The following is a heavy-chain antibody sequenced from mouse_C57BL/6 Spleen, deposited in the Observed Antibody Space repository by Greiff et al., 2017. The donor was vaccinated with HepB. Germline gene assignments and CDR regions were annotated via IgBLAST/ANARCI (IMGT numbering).Heavy chain of an antibody. Sequence: EVQLQQSGPELVKPGASVKISCKASGYSFTDYNMNWVKQSNGKSLEWIGVINPNYGTTSYNQKFKGKATLTVDQSASTAYMQLNSLTSEDSAVYYCARSFDYDSYYAMDYWGQGTSVTVSS. D-gene: IGHD2-4*01. CDR2: INPNYGTT. CDR1: GYSFTDYN. V-gene: IGHV1-39*01. J-gene: IGHJ4*01. CDR3: ARSFDYDSYYAMDY.